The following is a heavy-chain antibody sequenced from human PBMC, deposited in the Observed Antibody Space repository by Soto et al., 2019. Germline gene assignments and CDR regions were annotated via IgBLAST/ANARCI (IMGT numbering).Heavy chain of an antibody. V-gene: IGHV3-23*01. CDR1: GFTYNSYA. CDR3: VKEGYRRSDFDY. Sequence: GGSLRLSCAASGFTYNSYAMSWVRQTPGKGLEWVSAISGSGGSTFYADSVKGRFTISRDNSKNTLFLQMNSLRAEDTALYYFVKEGYRRSDFDYWGQGTLVTVSS. J-gene: IGHJ4*02. CDR2: ISGSGGST. D-gene: IGHD2-2*01.